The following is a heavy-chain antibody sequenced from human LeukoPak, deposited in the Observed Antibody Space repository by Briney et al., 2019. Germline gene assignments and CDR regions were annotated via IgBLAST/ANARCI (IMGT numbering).Heavy chain of an antibody. Sequence: PGGSLRLSCAASGFTFSSYRRNWVRQAPGRGLEWVSSTSSSSSYIYYADPVKGRFTVSRDNAKNSQYLQMNSLRAEDTAVYYCARDPWTNSDYDGFDYWGQGTLVTVSS. J-gene: IGHJ4*02. CDR3: ARDPWTNSDYDGFDY. CDR1: GFTFSSYR. CDR2: TSSSSSYI. D-gene: IGHD5-12*01. V-gene: IGHV3-21*01.